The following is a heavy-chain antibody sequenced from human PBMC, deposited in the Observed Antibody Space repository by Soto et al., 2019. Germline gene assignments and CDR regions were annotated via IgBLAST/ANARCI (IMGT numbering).Heavy chain of an antibody. CDR1: GFIFKNYA. CDR2: ITRDGYNK. D-gene: IGHD3-10*01. V-gene: IGHV3-30*04. CDR3: AKKVNSGPGSQYFDY. Sequence: PGGSLRLSCAVSGFIFKNYALNWVRQAPGKGLEWVASITRDGYNKYYADSVKGRFTISRDNSKNMLFLQMNSLRAEDTAIYYCAKKVNSGPGSQYFDYWGQGTLVTVSS. J-gene: IGHJ4*02.